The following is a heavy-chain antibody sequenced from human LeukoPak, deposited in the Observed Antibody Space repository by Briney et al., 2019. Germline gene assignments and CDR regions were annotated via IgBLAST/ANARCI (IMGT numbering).Heavy chain of an antibody. CDR1: GFTFRNYY. CDR2: ISSSGSTI. Sequence: GGSLRLSCAASGFTFRNYYMIWVRQAPGKGLEWVSYISSSGSTIYYADSVKGRFTISRDNAKNSLYLQMNSLRAEDTAVYYCAELGITMIGGVWGKGTTVTISS. D-gene: IGHD3-10*02. CDR3: AELGITMIGGV. V-gene: IGHV3-48*03. J-gene: IGHJ6*04.